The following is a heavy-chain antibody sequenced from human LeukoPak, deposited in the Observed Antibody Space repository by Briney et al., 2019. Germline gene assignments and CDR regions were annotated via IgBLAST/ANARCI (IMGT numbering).Heavy chain of an antibody. CDR3: ARGIAAAGE. Sequence: GGSLRLSCAVSGLTVSSDYFTWVRQVPGKGLEWVSVIYTGGGTYYADSVKGRFTISRENSKNTLYLQMNSLRAEDTAVYYCARGIAAAGEWGQGTLVTVSS. J-gene: IGHJ4*02. CDR1: GLTVSSDY. D-gene: IGHD6-13*01. V-gene: IGHV3-53*01. CDR2: IYTGGGT.